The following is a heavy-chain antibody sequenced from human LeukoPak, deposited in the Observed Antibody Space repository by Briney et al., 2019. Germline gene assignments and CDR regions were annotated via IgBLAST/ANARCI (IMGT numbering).Heavy chain of an antibody. Sequence: GGSLRLSCAASGFTFSNYGMSWVRQAPGKGLEWVSVISGSGANTYYADSVKGRFTISRDNSKSTLYLQVNSLRAEDTAVYYCAKAKSYYSNYDYWGQGTLVTVSS. CDR1: GFTFSNYG. CDR2: ISGSGANT. D-gene: IGHD4-11*01. V-gene: IGHV3-23*01. J-gene: IGHJ4*02. CDR3: AKAKSYYSNYDY.